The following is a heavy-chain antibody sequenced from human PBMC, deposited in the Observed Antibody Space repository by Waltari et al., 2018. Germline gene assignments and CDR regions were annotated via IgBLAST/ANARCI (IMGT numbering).Heavy chain of an antibody. CDR2: IKQDGSEK. D-gene: IGHD4-17*01. CDR3: ARGGNGDYGSGFDS. Sequence: EVQLVESGGALVQPGGSLRLSCAGSGFIFSNYWMTWVRQAPGKGLEWVANIKQDGSEKYYVDSVKVRFTISRDNAKNSQYLQMNNLRAEDTAVYYCARGGNGDYGSGFDSWGQGTLVTVSS. CDR1: GFIFSNYW. J-gene: IGHJ5*01. V-gene: IGHV3-7*01.